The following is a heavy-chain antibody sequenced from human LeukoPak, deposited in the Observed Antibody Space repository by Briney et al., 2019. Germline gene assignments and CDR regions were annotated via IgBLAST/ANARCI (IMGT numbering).Heavy chain of an antibody. Sequence: SETLSLTCSVSGGSFRSYYWSWIRQPPGKGLEWIGYLYYIGSTSYSPSLKSRVNISVDTSKNQFSLKLSSVTAADTAVYYCARAGRGYCSGGSCQRPYYFDYWGQGTLVTVSS. J-gene: IGHJ4*02. CDR3: ARAGRGYCSGGSCQRPYYFDY. V-gene: IGHV4-59*01. CDR2: LYYIGST. D-gene: IGHD2-15*01. CDR1: GGSFRSYY.